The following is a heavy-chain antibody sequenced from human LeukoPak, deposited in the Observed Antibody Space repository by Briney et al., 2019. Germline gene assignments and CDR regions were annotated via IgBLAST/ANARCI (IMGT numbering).Heavy chain of an antibody. J-gene: IGHJ4*02. D-gene: IGHD6-19*01. CDR1: GFTFSSYW. CDR3: ARDALLIAVAGSLDY. Sequence: GGSLRLSCAASGFTFSSYWMSWVRQAPGKGLEWVANIKQDGSEKYYVDSVKGRFTISRDNAKNSLYLQMNSLRAEDTAVYYCARDALLIAVAGSLDYWGQGILVTVSS. CDR2: IKQDGSEK. V-gene: IGHV3-7*03.